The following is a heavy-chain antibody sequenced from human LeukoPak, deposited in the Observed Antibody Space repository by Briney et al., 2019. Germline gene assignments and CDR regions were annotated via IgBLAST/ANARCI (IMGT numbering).Heavy chain of an antibody. Sequence: GASVKVSCKASGYTFTSYGISWVRQAPGQGLEWVGWISAYNGNTNYAQKLQGRVTMTTDTSTSTAYMELRSLRSDDTAVYYCARQAYDSSGYHNWFDPWGQGTLVTVSS. CDR3: ARQAYDSSGYHNWFDP. D-gene: IGHD3-22*01. CDR1: GYTFTSYG. J-gene: IGHJ5*02. V-gene: IGHV1-18*01. CDR2: ISAYNGNT.